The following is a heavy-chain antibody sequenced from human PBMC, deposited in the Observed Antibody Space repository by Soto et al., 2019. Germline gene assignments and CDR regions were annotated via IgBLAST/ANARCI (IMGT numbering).Heavy chain of an antibody. D-gene: IGHD3-3*01. V-gene: IGHV3-23*01. CDR1: GFTFSSYA. J-gene: IGHJ4*02. CDR3: AKVRPSDTYYDFWSGYTHLFDY. CDR2: ISGSGGST. Sequence: GGSLRLSCAASGFTFSSYAMSWVRQAPGKGLEWVSAISGSGGSTYYADSVKGRFTISRDNSKNTLYLQMNSLRAEDTAVYYCAKVRPSDTYYDFWSGYTHLFDYWGQGTLVTVSS.